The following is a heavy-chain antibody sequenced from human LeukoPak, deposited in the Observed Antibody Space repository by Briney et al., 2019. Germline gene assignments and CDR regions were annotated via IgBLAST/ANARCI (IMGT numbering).Heavy chain of an antibody. CDR3: VVHSATSCY. J-gene: IGHJ4*02. Sequence: GGSLRLSCATSGFTFSSYEMNWVRQAPGRGLEWISYITTSGTSTYYADSVKGRFTISRDKGKTALSLQMNSLRAEDTAVYYCVVHSATSCYWGQGTLVSVS. CDR1: GFTFSSYE. D-gene: IGHD1-26*01. V-gene: IGHV3-48*03. CDR2: ITTSGTST.